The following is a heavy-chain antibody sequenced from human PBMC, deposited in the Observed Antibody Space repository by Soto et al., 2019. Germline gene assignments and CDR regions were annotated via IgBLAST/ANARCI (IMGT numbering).Heavy chain of an antibody. CDR1: GESFSGYGGSFSGYY. J-gene: IGHJ6*02. V-gene: IGHV4-34*01. CDR3: ARGKVLLWFGAGYYYYGMDV. D-gene: IGHD3-10*01. Sequence: PSETLSLTCAVHGESFSGYGGSFSGYYWSWIRQPPGKGLEWIGEINHSGSTNYNPSLKSRVTISVDTSKNQFSLKLSSVTAADTAVYYCARGKVLLWFGAGYYYYGMDVWGQGTTVTVSS. CDR2: INHSGST.